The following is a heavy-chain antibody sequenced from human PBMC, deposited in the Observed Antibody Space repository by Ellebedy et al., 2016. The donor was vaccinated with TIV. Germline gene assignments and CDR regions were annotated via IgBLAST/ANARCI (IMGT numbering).Heavy chain of an antibody. CDR1: GFSFLTYE. CDR2: ISSSGSTV. CDR3: AKDRGVYGLRVLLDD. V-gene: IGHV3-48*03. Sequence: GESLKISCAASGFSFLTYEMNWVRQAPGKGLEWVSYISSSGSTVYYKDSVKGRFTISRDNTKDSLYLQMNSLRAEDTAVYFCAKDRGVYGLRVLLDDWGQGTLVIVSS. D-gene: IGHD3-10*01. J-gene: IGHJ4*02.